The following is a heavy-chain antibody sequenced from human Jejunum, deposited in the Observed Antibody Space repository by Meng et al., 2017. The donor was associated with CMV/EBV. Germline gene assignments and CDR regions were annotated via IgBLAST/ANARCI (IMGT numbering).Heavy chain of an antibody. D-gene: IGHD5-18*01. J-gene: IGHJ6*02. CDR1: SGSTY. CDR3: ARQNIYGNYYYYYGTDF. V-gene: IGHV4-61*07. Sequence: SGSTYWNWIRQPPGKGLEWIGYNHNSGSTNYNPSLKSRVTISVDTSKNQFSLKLRSVTAADTAVYYCARQNIYGNYYYYYGTDFWGQGTTVTVSS. CDR2: NHNSGST.